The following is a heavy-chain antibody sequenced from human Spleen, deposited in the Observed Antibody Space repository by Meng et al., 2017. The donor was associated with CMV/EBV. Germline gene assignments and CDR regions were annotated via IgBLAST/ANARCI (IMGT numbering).Heavy chain of an antibody. D-gene: IGHD6-13*01. Sequence: GGSLRLSCVGSGFTFSTYSMDWVRQAPGKGLEWVSSITGASDYIHSADSVRGRFTISRDNAKNSLYLQMDSLRAEDTAVYYCARDPSYSSHVPNFDCWGQGTLVTVSS. CDR2: ITGASDYI. J-gene: IGHJ4*02. CDR3: ARDPSYSSHVPNFDC. V-gene: IGHV3-21*04. CDR1: GFTFSTYS.